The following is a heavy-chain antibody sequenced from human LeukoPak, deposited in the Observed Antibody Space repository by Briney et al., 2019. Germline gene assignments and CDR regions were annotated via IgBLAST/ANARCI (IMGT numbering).Heavy chain of an antibody. Sequence: GGSLRLSCAVSGLTFSTYSMTWVRQGPGKGLEWVSSIYNSGAKIFYADSVKGRFTISRDNSKNMLYLQMNSLRVEDTAVYYCAKDVAPDSGWDLDYWGQGTLVAVSS. CDR3: AKDVAPDSGWDLDY. J-gene: IGHJ4*02. CDR1: GLTFSTYS. D-gene: IGHD6-19*01. V-gene: IGHV3-23*01. CDR2: IYNSGAKI.